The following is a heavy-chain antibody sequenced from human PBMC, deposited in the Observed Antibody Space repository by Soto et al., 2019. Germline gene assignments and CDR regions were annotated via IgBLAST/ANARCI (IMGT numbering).Heavy chain of an antibody. D-gene: IGHD5-18*01. Sequence: QVQLVQSGAEVKKPGSSVKVSCKASGGTFSSYAISWVRQAPGQGLEWMGGIIPIFGTANYAQKFQGRVTITGDESTSTANMERRSMRSEGTVVYYGAGEGGGIQLGGSFDYWGQGTLVTVSS. CDR1: GGTFSSYA. CDR3: AGEGGGIQLGGSFDY. CDR2: IIPIFGTA. J-gene: IGHJ4*02. V-gene: IGHV1-69*01.